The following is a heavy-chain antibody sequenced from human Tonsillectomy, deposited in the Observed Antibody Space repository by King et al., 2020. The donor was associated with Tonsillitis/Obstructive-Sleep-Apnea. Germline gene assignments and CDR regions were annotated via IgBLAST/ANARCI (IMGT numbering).Heavy chain of an antibody. Sequence: TLKESGPALVKPTQTLTLTCTFSGFSLSTSGMCVGWIRQPPGKALEWLARIDWDDDKYYNTSLKTRLTISKDTSKNQVVLTMNNMDPVDTATYYCARTAHDYINYQSDYYYYIDVWGKGTTVTVSS. V-gene: IGHV2-70*11. CDR1: GFSLSTSGMC. CDR3: ARTAHDYINYQSDYYYYIDV. CDR2: IDWDDDK. D-gene: IGHD4-11*01. J-gene: IGHJ6*03.